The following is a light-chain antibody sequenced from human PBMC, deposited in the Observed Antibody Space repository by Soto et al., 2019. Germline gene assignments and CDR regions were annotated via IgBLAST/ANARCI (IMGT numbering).Light chain of an antibody. Sequence: AIPMTQSPSSLSASVGDRVTITCRASQGIRSDLGWYQQKPGKAPKVLIYAASSLQSGVPSRFSGSGSGTDFTLTISSLQPEDFATYYCLQDYIYPLTFGGGTKVEIK. CDR2: AAS. J-gene: IGKJ4*01. CDR1: QGIRSD. CDR3: LQDYIYPLT. V-gene: IGKV1-6*01.